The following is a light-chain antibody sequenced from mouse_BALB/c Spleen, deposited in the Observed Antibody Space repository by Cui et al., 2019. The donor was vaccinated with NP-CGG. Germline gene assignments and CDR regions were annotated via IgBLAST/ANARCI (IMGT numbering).Light chain of an antibody. Sequence: AVVTQESALTTSPGETVTLTCRSRTGAVTTSNYANWVQEKPDHLFTGLIGGTNNRAPGVPARFSGSLIGDKAALTITGAQTGDEAIYFCALWYSNHWVFGGGTKLTVL. CDR3: ALWYSNHWV. J-gene: IGLJ1*01. CDR1: TGAVTTSNY. CDR2: GTN. V-gene: IGLV1*01.